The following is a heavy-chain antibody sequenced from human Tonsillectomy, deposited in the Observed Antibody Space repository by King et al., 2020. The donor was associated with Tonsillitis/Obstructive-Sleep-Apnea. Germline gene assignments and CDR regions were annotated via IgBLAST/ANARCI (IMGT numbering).Heavy chain of an antibody. CDR3: ATLAAAYCGGDCYFGY. J-gene: IGHJ4*02. Sequence: VQLQQWGAGLLKPSETLSLTCAVHGGSFSGYYWSWIRQPPGKGREWIGEINHSGSTNYNPSLKSRVTISVDTSKNQFSLTLSSVTAAETAVYYCATLAAAYCGGDCYFGYWGQGTLVTVSS. CDR2: INHSGST. CDR1: GGSFSGYY. V-gene: IGHV4-34*01. D-gene: IGHD2-21*01.